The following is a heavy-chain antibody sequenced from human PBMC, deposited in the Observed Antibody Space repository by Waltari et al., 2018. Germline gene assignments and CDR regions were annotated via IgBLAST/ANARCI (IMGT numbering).Heavy chain of an antibody. CDR1: GGSFSGYY. CDR2: INHSGST. CDR3: ARAVYYDFWSGYYHGYDYFDY. V-gene: IGHV4-34*01. Sequence: QVQLQQWGAGLLKPSETLSLTCAVYGGSFSGYYWSWIRQPPGTGLEWMGEINHSGSTNYNPSLKSRVTISVDTSKNQFSLKLSSVTAADTAVYYCARAVYYDFWSGYYHGYDYFDYWGQGTLVTVSS. D-gene: IGHD3-3*01. J-gene: IGHJ4*02.